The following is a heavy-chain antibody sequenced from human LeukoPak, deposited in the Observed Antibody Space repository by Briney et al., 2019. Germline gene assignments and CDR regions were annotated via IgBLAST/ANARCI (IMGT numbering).Heavy chain of an antibody. CDR3: ARSAGGSGSYGYYFAY. CDR2: IGTAGDT. J-gene: IGHJ4*02. D-gene: IGHD3-10*01. CDR1: GFTFSSYD. Sequence: GGALRLSCAASGFTFSSYDMHWVRQATGKVLEWVSAIGTAGDTYYPVSVKGRFTISRENAKNSLYLQMNSLRAGDTAVYYCARSAGGSGSYGYYFAYWGQGTLVTVSS. V-gene: IGHV3-13*04.